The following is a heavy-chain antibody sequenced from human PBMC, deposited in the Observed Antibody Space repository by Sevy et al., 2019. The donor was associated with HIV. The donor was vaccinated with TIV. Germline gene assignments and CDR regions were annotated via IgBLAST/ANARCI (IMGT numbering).Heavy chain of an antibody. CDR1: GGSISSYC. Sequence: SETLSLTCTVSGGSISSYCWSWIRQPPGKGLEWIGYIYDSGSTNYNPSLKSRVTISVDTSKNQFSLKLSSVTAADTAVYYCAREGHYDYVWGSYRPGGYFDYWGQGTLVTVSS. J-gene: IGHJ4*02. CDR3: AREGHYDYVWGSYRPGGYFDY. V-gene: IGHV4-59*01. CDR2: IYDSGST. D-gene: IGHD3-16*02.